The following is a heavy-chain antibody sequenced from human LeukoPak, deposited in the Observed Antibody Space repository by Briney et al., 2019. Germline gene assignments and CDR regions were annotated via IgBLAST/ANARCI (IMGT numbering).Heavy chain of an antibody. J-gene: IGHJ4*02. CDR3: ASRGYSYGYYFDY. D-gene: IGHD5-18*01. Sequence: SVKVSCEASGGTFSSYAISWVRQAPGQGLEWMGRIIPILGIANYAQKFQGRVTITADKSTSTAYMELSSLRSEDTAVYYCASRGYSYGYYFDYWGQGTLVTVSS. CDR1: GGTFSSYA. CDR2: IIPILGIA. V-gene: IGHV1-69*04.